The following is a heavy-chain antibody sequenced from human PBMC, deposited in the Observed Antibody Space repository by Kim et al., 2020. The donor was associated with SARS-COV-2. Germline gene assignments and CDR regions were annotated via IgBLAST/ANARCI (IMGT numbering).Heavy chain of an antibody. CDR2: ISAYNGDT. V-gene: IGHV1-18*01. CDR3: ARSLGAFPNDS. J-gene: IGHJ4*02. Sequence: ASVKVSCKASGYPFTTYGISWVRQAPGQGLEWMGWISAYNGDTNYAQKFQDRVTLTTVTSTTTAYMELRSLRSDDTALYYCARSLGAFPNDSWGQGTLVIVSS. D-gene: IGHD7-27*01. CDR1: GYPFTTYG.